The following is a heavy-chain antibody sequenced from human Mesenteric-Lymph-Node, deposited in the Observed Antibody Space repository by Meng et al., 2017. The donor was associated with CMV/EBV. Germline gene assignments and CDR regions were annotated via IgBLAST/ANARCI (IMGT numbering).Heavy chain of an antibody. V-gene: IGHV3-30*19. CDR2: ISYDGGNK. D-gene: IGHD3-3*01. Sequence: GESLKISCAASGFAFSNYGLHWVRQAPGKGLEWVALISYDGGNKYYADSVKGRFTISRDNSKNTLYLQMNSLRAEDTAVYYCARDRRDFWSGYFDYWGQGTLVTVSS. CDR1: GFAFSNYG. J-gene: IGHJ4*02. CDR3: ARDRRDFWSGYFDY.